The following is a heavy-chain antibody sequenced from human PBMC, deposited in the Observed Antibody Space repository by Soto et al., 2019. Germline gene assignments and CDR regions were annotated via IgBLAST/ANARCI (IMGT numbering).Heavy chain of an antibody. Sequence: QVQLVQPGAEVKKPGASVKVSCKASGYTFTSYDFNWVRQATGQGLEWLGWMNPNSGTTGYAQRFQRRVTMTRNTAISTAYMELSSLRSEDTAMYYCARVACTGSRCYYDYWGQGTLVTVSS. J-gene: IGHJ4*02. CDR3: ARVACTGSRCYYDY. D-gene: IGHD2-8*02. CDR1: GYTFTSYD. V-gene: IGHV1-8*01. CDR2: MNPNSGTT.